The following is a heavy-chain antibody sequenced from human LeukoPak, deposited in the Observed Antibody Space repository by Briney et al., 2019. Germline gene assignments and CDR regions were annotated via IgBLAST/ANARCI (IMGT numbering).Heavy chain of an antibody. D-gene: IGHD3-22*01. J-gene: IGHJ4*02. CDR3: ARDPNDSSGYYYHPNFSDY. Sequence: PGGSLRLSCAASGFTFSSYAMHWVRQAPGKGLEWVAVISYDGSNKYYADSVKGRFTISRDNSKNTLYLQMNSLRAEDTAVYYCARDPNDSSGYYYHPNFSDYWGQGTLVTVSS. CDR2: ISYDGSNK. CDR1: GFTFSSYA. V-gene: IGHV3-30-3*01.